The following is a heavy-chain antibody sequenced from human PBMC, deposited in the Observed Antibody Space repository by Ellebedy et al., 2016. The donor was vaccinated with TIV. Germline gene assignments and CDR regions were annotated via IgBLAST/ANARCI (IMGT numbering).Heavy chain of an antibody. D-gene: IGHD5-24*01. CDR1: GFTFSSSS. J-gene: IGHJ4*02. CDR3: VKDKGDGYNFWR. V-gene: IGHV3-64D*06. Sequence: GESLKISCSASGFTFSSSSMHWVRQAPGKGLEYVSVMSTDGRYIYHADSVKGRFTISRDNSKNTLYLQMSSLRPEDTAVYYCVKDKGDGYNFWRWGQGTLVTVSS. CDR2: MSTDGRYI.